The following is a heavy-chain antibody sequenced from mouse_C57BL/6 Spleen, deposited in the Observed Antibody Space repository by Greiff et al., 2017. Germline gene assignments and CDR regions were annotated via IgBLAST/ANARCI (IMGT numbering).Heavy chain of an antibody. CDR1: GFTFSSYA. CDR3: AREGSTIVTTGGFAY. CDR2: ISDGGSYT. Sequence: EVQLVESGGGLVKPGGSLKLSCAASGFTFSSYAMSWVRQTPEKRLEWVATISDGGSYTYYPDNVKGRFTIARDNAKNNLYLQMSQLKSEDTAKYYCAREGSTIVTTGGFAYWGQGTLVTVSA. J-gene: IGHJ3*01. V-gene: IGHV5-4*01. D-gene: IGHD2-5*01.